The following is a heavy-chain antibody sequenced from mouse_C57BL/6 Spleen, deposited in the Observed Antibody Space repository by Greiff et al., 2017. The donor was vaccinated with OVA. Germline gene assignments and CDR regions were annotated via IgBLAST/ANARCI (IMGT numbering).Heavy chain of an antibody. CDR3: ATGESYGYRSDY. V-gene: IGHV1-9*01. Sequence: VQLQQSGAELMKPGASVKLSCKATGYTFTGYWIEWVKQRPGHGLEWIGEILPGSGSTNSNEKFKGKATFTADTSSNTAYMQLSSLTTEDSAIYYCATGESYGYRSDYWGQGTTLTVSS. CDR2: ILPGSGST. J-gene: IGHJ2*01. CDR1: GYTFTGYW. D-gene: IGHD3-3*01.